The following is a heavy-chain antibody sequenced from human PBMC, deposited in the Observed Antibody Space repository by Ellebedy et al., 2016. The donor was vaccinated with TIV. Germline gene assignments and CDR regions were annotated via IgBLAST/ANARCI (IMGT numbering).Heavy chain of an antibody. V-gene: IGHV2-5*01. Sequence: SGPTLVKPTQTLTLTCTFSGFSLSTSGLGVGWARQPPGKALEWLALIYWNDDKRYSPSLKSRLTITKDTSKNQVALTMTNMDPVDIATYYCVHIWGIWGQGTLVTVTS. CDR1: GFSLSTSGLG. D-gene: IGHD7-27*01. CDR2: IYWNDDK. CDR3: VHIWGI. J-gene: IGHJ4*02.